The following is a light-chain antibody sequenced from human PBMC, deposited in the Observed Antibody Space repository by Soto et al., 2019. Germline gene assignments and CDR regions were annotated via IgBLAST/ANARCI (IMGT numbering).Light chain of an antibody. J-gene: IGLJ2*01. Sequence: QSVLTQPPSVSAAPGQKVTISCSGSSSNIGNNYVSWYQQLPGTAPKLLIYENNKRPSGIPDRSSGSKSGTSATLGITGLQTGDEADYYCGTWDSSLSAVVFGGGTKLTVL. CDR3: GTWDSSLSAVV. CDR2: ENN. CDR1: SSNIGNNY. V-gene: IGLV1-51*02.